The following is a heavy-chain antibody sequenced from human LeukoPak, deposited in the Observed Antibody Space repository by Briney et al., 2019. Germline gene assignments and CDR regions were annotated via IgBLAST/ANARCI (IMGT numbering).Heavy chain of an antibody. V-gene: IGHV5-51*01. CDR1: GYSFTTYW. D-gene: IGHD2-21*01. CDR3: ARQDSRAFDY. CDR2: IYPGDSDS. Sequence: GESLRISCKGSGYSFTTYWIGWVRQMPGKGLEWMGIIYPGDSDSRYSPSFQGQVTMSADKSTSTAYLQWSSLKASDTAMYYCARQDSRAFDYWGQGTLVTVSS. J-gene: IGHJ4*02.